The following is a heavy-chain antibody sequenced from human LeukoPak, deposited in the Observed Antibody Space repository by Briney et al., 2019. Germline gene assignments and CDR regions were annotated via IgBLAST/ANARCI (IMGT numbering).Heavy chain of an antibody. CDR2: IYSGGST. CDR3: ARVRGVHGDYVFDY. J-gene: IGHJ4*02. V-gene: IGHV3-53*01. Sequence: GGSLRLSCAASGFTVSSDYMSWVRQAPGKGLEWVSVIYSGGSTYYADSVKGRFTISRDNSKNTLYLQMNSLRAEDTAVYYCARVRGVHGDYVFDYWGQGTLVTVSS. D-gene: IGHD4-17*01. CDR1: GFTVSSDY.